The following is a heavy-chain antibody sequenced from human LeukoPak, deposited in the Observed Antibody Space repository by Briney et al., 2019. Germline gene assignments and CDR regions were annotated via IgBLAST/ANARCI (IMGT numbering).Heavy chain of an antibody. V-gene: IGHV3-48*03. CDR3: ARGVYYDSSGPHDY. CDR1: GFTFSSYE. CDR2: ISSSGSTI. Sequence: GGSLRLSXAASGFTFSSYEMNWVRQAPGKGLEWVSYISSSGSTIYYADSVKGRFTISRDNAKNSLYLQMNSLRAEDTAVYYCARGVYYDSSGPHDYWGQGTLVTVSS. D-gene: IGHD3-22*01. J-gene: IGHJ4*02.